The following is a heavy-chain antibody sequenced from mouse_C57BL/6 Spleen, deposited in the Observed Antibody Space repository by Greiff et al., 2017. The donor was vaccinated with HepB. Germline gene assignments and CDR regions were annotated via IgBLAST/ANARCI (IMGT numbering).Heavy chain of an antibody. Sequence: EVQLQQSVAELVRPGASVKLSCTASGFNIKNTYMHWVKQRPEQGLEWIGRIDPANGNTKYAPKFQGKATITADTSSHTAYLQISSRTSEYTAIYYCATPIYGSLHAMDYWGQGTSVTVSS. CDR2: IDPANGNT. CDR3: ATPIYGSLHAMDY. D-gene: IGHD1-1*01. V-gene: IGHV14-3*01. CDR1: GFNIKNTY. J-gene: IGHJ4*01.